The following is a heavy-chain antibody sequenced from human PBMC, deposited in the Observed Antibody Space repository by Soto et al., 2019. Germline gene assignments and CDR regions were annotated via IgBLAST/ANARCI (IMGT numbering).Heavy chain of an antibody. D-gene: IGHD6-13*01. J-gene: IGHJ4*02. CDR3: ARWRGSSWSPILGDY. CDR1: GGSISSSNW. V-gene: IGHV4-4*02. CDR2: IYHSGST. Sequence: QVQLQESGPGLVKPSGTLSLTCAVSGGSISSSNWWSWVRQPPGKGLEWNGEIYHSGSTNYNPSLKGRVTISVDKSKNQFSLKLSSVTAADTAVYYCARWRGSSWSPILGDYWGKGTLVTVSS.